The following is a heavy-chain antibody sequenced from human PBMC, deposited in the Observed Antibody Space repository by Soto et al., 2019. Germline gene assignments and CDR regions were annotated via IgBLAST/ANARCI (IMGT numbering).Heavy chain of an antibody. D-gene: IGHD5-12*01. CDR3: ARHRGPTTSENRFDP. CDR1: GYTFFTYD. CDR2: ISTYSGDT. J-gene: IGHJ5*02. Sequence: QVHLVQSGVEVKTPGASLTVSCQASGYTFFTYDITWVRQAPGQVLEWMVWISTYSGDTKYAQKFHGRVTMTTDTSTTTAYLELMGLRSDDTAVYYCARHRGPTTSENRFDPWGQGTLVTGSS. V-gene: IGHV1-18*01.